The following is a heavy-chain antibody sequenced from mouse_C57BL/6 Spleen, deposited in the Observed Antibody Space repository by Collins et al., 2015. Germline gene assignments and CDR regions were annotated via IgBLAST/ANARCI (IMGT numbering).Heavy chain of an antibody. CDR2: INPSSDYT. V-gene: IGHV1-4*01. CDR3: ASDGYYKDYFDY. D-gene: IGHD2-3*01. Sequence: QVQLQQSGAELARPGASVKTSCKASGYTFTSYTMHWVKQRPGQGLEWIGYINPSSDYTKCNQKFKDRATLTADKSSSTAYMQLSSLTSEDSAVYYCASDGYYKDYFDYWGQGTTLTVPS. CDR1: GYTFTSYT. J-gene: IGHJ2*01.